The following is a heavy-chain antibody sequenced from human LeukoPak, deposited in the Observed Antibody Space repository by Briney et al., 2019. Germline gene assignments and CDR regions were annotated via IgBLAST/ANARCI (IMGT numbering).Heavy chain of an antibody. CDR2: ISFDGSNK. J-gene: IGHJ5*02. D-gene: IGHD3-10*01. CDR3: ARDSAGDP. Sequence: PGGSLRLSCAASGFTFSSYAMHWVRQAPGKGLEWVAVISFDGSNKYCADSVKGRFTISRDNSKNTLYLQMNSLRAEDTAVYYCARDSAGDPWGQGTLVTVSS. CDR1: GFTFSSYA. V-gene: IGHV3-30-3*01.